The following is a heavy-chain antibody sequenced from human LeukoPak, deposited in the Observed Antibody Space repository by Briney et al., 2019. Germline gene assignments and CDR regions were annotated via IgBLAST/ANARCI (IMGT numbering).Heavy chain of an antibody. V-gene: IGHV3-33*01. CDR2: IWYDGSNK. CDR1: AFTFSSYG. CDR3: ARDGIAAAGTWFDP. Sequence: RSLTLACAVSAFTFSSYGMDWDRQAPGKVLGWVAVIWYDGSNKYNADTVKGRFTISRNNSKNTMYLQMNSLRDEDTAVYYCARDGIAAAGTWFDPWGQGTLVTVSS. J-gene: IGHJ5*02. D-gene: IGHD6-13*01.